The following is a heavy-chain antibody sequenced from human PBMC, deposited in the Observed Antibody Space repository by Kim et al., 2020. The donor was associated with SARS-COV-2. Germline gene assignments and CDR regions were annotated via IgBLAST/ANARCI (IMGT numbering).Heavy chain of an antibody. D-gene: IGHD5-18*01. CDR3: ARGFYGGYSYGYYYYYGMDV. J-gene: IGHJ6*02. Sequence: SETLSLTCAVYGGSFSGYYWSWIRQPPGKGLEWIGEINHSGSTNYNPSLKSRVTISVDTSKNQFSLKLSSVTAADTAVYYCARGFYGGYSYGYYYYYGMDVWGQGTTVTVSS. CDR2: INHSGST. CDR1: GGSFSGYY. V-gene: IGHV4-34*01.